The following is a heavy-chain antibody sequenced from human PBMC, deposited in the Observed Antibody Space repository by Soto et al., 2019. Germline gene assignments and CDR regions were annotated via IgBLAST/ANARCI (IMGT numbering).Heavy chain of an antibody. CDR1: GGSISSSSYY. D-gene: IGHD6-19*01. V-gene: IGHV4-39*01. Sequence: QLQLQESGPGLVKPSETLSLTCTVSGGSISSSSYYWGWIRQPPGKGLEWIGSIYYSGSTYYNPSLKSRVTISVDTSKNQFSLKLSSVTAADTAVYYCARQEQWLEITLFDYWGQGTLVTVSS. CDR3: ARQEQWLEITLFDY. CDR2: IYYSGST. J-gene: IGHJ4*02.